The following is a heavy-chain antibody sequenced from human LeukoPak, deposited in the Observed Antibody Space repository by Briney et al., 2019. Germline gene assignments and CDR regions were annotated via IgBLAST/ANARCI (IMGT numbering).Heavy chain of an antibody. CDR2: KYDGGRD. J-gene: IGHJ4*02. D-gene: IGHD5-18*01. V-gene: IGHV4-59*08. Sequence: SETLSLTCTVSGGSISTYYWSWIRQPPGKGLEWIGYKYDGGRDIYNPSLKSRVTISVDTSKNQFSLKLSSVTAADTAVYYCARHTYAGTAMVTDYWGQGTLVTVSS. CDR3: ARHTYAGTAMVTDY. CDR1: GGSISTYY.